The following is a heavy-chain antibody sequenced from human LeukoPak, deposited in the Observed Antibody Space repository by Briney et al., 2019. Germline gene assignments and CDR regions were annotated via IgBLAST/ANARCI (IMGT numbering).Heavy chain of an antibody. CDR3: ATLVTVFDY. Sequence: PGGSLRLSCAASGFNFSSYWLHWVRQVPGKGLVWVSGINSHGSSTSYADSVKGRFTISRDNSKNTLYLQMNSLRAEDTAVYYCATLVTVFDYWGQGTLVTVSS. V-gene: IGHV3-74*01. CDR2: INSHGSST. CDR1: GFNFSSYW. D-gene: IGHD4-11*01. J-gene: IGHJ4*02.